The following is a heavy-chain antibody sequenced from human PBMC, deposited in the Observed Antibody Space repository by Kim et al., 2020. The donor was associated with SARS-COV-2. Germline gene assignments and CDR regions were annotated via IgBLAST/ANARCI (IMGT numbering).Heavy chain of an antibody. CDR3: AKGRSGGSVEE. CDR1: GFSFSGFA. J-gene: IGHJ4*02. CDR2: ITYNRDSK. V-gene: IGHV3-9*01. Sequence: GGSLRLSCAASGFSFSGFAMNWVRQAPGKGLEWVSGITYNRDSKDYADSVKGRFTISRDNAKNTVYLQMNGLRAEDTAVYYCAKGRSGGSVEEWGKGTQV. D-gene: IGHD3-16*01.